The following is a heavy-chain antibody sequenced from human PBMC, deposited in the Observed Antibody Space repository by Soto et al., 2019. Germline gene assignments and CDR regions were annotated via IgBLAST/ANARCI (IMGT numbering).Heavy chain of an antibody. CDR3: AKDYDYGDYVGMDV. CDR1: GFTFSSYG. D-gene: IGHD4-17*01. V-gene: IGHV3-30*18. J-gene: IGHJ6*02. Sequence: GGSLRLSCAASGFTFSSYGMHWVRQAPGKGLEWVAVISYDGSNKYYADAVKGRFTISRDNSKNTLYLQRNSLRAEDTAVYYCAKDYDYGDYVGMDVWGQGTTVTVS. CDR2: ISYDGSNK.